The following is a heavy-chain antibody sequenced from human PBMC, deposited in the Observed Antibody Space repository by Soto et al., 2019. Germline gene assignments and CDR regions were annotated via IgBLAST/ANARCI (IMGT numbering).Heavy chain of an antibody. V-gene: IGHV3-7*01. D-gene: IGHD6-19*01. J-gene: IGHJ4*01. CDR2: IKLDGSEK. Sequence: EVQLVESGGGLVQPGGSLRLSCAASGFTFSSYWMSWVRQAPGKGLEWVANIKLDGSEKYYVDSVKGRFTLSRDNAKNSLQLQMNNLRVDDTAFYFCARVDYSNGWIFDYWGQGTLVTVSS. CDR1: GFTFSSYW. CDR3: ARVDYSNGWIFDY.